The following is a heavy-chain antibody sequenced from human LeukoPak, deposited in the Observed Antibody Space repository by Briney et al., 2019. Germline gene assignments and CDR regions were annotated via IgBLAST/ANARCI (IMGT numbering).Heavy chain of an antibody. CDR3: AKHRGSGVAGTGGVES. Sequence: GGSLGLSCAASGFTFGSYAMTWARQAPGKGLEWVSVITGSESSTYYADSVRGRFTISRDNPKNTLYLQMNSLRADDTAVYYCAKHRGSGVAGTGGVESWGQGTLVTVSS. J-gene: IGHJ4*02. CDR1: GFTFGSYA. V-gene: IGHV3-23*01. CDR2: ITGSESST. D-gene: IGHD6-19*01.